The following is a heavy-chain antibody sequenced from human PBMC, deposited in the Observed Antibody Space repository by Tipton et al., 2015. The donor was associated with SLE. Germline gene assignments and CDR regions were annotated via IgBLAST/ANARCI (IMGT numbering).Heavy chain of an antibody. V-gene: IGHV3-53*01. CDR1: GFRFGDYA. D-gene: IGHD4-17*01. J-gene: IGHJ6*02. CDR3: ARSNFGDYFGGMDV. Sequence: SLRLSCTSSGFRFGDYAVSWVRQAPGKGLEWVSVIFRGGRTNYADSVKGRFTISRDNSKDTLYLQMNSLRAEDTAVYYCARSNFGDYFGGMDVWGQGATVTVSS. CDR2: IFRGGRT.